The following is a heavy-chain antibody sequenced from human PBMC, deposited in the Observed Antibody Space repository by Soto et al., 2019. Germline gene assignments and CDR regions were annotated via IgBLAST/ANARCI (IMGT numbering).Heavy chain of an antibody. J-gene: IGHJ4*02. Sequence: PGESLKISCQASGYSFTTYWISWVRQMPGKGLECMGRIDPTDSYTDYGPSFEGHVTMSVDRSINTAYLEWSSLKASDSAMYYCARLSRYSNSWEGYFDYWGQGILVTVSS. D-gene: IGHD6-13*01. CDR2: IDPTDSYT. CDR3: ARLSRYSNSWEGYFDY. V-gene: IGHV5-10-1*01. CDR1: GYSFTTYW.